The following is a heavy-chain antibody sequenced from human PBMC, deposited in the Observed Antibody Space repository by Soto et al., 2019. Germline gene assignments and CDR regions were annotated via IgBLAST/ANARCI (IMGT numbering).Heavy chain of an antibody. D-gene: IGHD2-21*01. J-gene: IGHJ3*02. CDR3: STGLFEDMGDAFDI. V-gene: IGHV3-15*07. CDR2: IKSKTDGGTT. Sequence: EVQLVESGGGWVKPGGSLRLSCAASGFTFSNAWMNWVRRAPGKGLEWVGRIKSKTDGGTTDYAAPVKGRFTISRDDSKNTLYLQMNSLKTEDTAVYYCSTGLFEDMGDAFDIWGQGTMVTVSS. CDR1: GFTFSNAW.